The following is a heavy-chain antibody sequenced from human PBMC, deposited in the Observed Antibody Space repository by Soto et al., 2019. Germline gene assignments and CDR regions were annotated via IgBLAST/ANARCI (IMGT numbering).Heavy chain of an antibody. CDR1: GDSLSGYA. CDR2: ITFRGVT. CDR3: ARKLEASIRHVEWFSYKWFDP. J-gene: IGHJ5*02. Sequence: PSETLSLTCDVHGDSLSGYAWSWIRQPPGKGLEWIGEITFRGVTNHHPSLKSRLSMSVDTSKNRISLNVSSVTAADTALYFCARKLEASIRHVEWFSYKWFDPWGPGTLVTVSS. D-gene: IGHD3-9*01. V-gene: IGHV4-34*01.